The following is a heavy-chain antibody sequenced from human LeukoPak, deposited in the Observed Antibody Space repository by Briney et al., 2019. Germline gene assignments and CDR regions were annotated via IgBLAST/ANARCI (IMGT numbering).Heavy chain of an antibody. Sequence: PGGSLRLSCAASGFTFSSYGMHWVRQAPGKGLEWVSVIYSGGSTYYADSVKGRFTISRDNSKNTLYLQMNSLRAEDTAVYYCAKEGPRGLAFDIWGQGTMVTVSS. CDR1: GFTFSSYG. CDR2: IYSGGST. J-gene: IGHJ3*02. CDR3: AKEGPRGLAFDI. V-gene: IGHV3-NL1*01.